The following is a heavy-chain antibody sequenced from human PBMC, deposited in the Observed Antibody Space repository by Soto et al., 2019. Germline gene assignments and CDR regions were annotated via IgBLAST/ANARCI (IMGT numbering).Heavy chain of an antibody. CDR3: ARQVSGSFRAGGFDP. Sequence: QLQLQESGPGLVKPSETLSLTCTVSGGSISSSSYYWGWIRQPPGKGLEWIGSIYYSGSTSYNPSLKSRVTIAVDTSKNQFSLTLSSVTAADTAVYYCARQVSGSFRAGGFDPWGQGTLVTVSS. CDR1: GGSISSSSYY. D-gene: IGHD3-10*01. V-gene: IGHV4-39*01. CDR2: IYYSGST. J-gene: IGHJ5*02.